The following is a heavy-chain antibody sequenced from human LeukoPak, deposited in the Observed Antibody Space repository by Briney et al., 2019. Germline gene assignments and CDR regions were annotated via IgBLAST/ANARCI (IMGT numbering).Heavy chain of an antibody. V-gene: IGHV3-21*01. CDR1: GFTFSSYS. Sequence: NPGGSLRLSCAASGFTFSSYSMNWVRQAPGKGLEWVSSISSSSSYIYYADSVKGRFTISRDNAKNSLYLQMNSLRAEDTAVYYCAKYLYNWNDGGSVDYWGQGTLVTVSS. D-gene: IGHD1-1*01. CDR2: ISSSSSYI. J-gene: IGHJ4*02. CDR3: AKYLYNWNDGGSVDY.